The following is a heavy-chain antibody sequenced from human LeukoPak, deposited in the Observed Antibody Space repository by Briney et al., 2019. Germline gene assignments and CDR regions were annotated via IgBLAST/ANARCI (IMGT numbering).Heavy chain of an antibody. D-gene: IGHD4-17*01. V-gene: IGHV3-74*01. CDR1: GFTFSSYW. J-gene: IGHJ4*02. CDR3: ARGGEYGDYGVY. CDR2: INSDGSST. Sequence: SGGSLRLSCAASGFTFSSYWMHWVRQAPGKGLVWVSRINSDGSSTSYADSVKGRFTISRDNAKNTLYLQMNSLRAEDTAVYYCARGGEYGDYGVYWGQGTLVTVSS.